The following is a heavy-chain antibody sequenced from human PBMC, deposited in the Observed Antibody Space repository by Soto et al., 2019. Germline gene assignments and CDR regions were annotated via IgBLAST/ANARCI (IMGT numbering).Heavy chain of an antibody. J-gene: IGHJ6*02. V-gene: IGHV2-70*13. CDR1: GFSVSTSGMC. CDR3: ARSTGYYYYYGVDV. CDR2: IDWDNNK. Sequence: GPTLVNPTQTLTLTCTVSGFSVSTSGMCVSWIRQPPGKALEWLALIDWDNNKYYSTSLKTRLTISKDTSKNQVVLTMTNVDPVDIATYYCARSTGYYYYYGVDVWGQGTTVTVSS. D-gene: IGHD1-1*01.